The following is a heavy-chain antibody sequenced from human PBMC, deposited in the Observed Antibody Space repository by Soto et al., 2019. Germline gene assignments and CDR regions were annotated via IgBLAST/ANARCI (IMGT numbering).Heavy chain of an antibody. V-gene: IGHV5-10-1*01. CDR3: VRPNFGALTHFDF. CDR1: GYSFTSYW. D-gene: IGHD3-16*01. J-gene: IGHJ4*02. Sequence: GESLKISCKGSGYSFTSYWISWVRQMPGKGLEWMGRIDPSDSYTNYSPSFQGHVTISADKSISTAYLQWNTLKASDTAMYYCVRPNFGALTHFDFWGQGTLVTVSS. CDR2: IDPSDSYT.